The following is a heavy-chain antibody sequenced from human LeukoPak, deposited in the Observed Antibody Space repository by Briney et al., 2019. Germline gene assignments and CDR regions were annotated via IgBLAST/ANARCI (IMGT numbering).Heavy chain of an antibody. CDR3: ARDHRLGRTGYDMPAD. Sequence: ASVKVSCKASGYTFVDYYVYWIRQAPGQGLEWMGWLNPRTGATKYAQKFQARVTMTRDTSKQTAYMELTSLRPDDTALYFCARDHRLGRTGYDMPADWGQGTLVTVSS. D-gene: IGHD7-27*01. CDR2: LNPRTGAT. V-gene: IGHV1-2*02. CDR1: GYTFVDYY. J-gene: IGHJ4*02.